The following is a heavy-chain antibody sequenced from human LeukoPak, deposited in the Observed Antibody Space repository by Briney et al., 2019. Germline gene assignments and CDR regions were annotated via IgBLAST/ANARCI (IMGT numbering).Heavy chain of an antibody. V-gene: IGHV3-74*01. Sequence: GGSLRLSCAVSGFTFSSYWMHWVRQAPGKGLVWVSRINNDGRSTAYADSVKGRFTISRDNAENTLYLQMNSLRAEDTAVYYCARGRAPGYFDLWGRGTLVTVSS. CDR1: GFTFSSYW. CDR2: INNDGRST. CDR3: ARGRAPGYFDL. J-gene: IGHJ2*01.